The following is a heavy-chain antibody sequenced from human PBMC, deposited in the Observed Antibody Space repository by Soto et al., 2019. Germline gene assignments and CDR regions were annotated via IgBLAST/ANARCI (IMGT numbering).Heavy chain of an antibody. CDR3: AKDDDYVWGSYRSFDY. J-gene: IGHJ4*02. D-gene: IGHD3-16*02. Sequence: GGSLRLSCAASGFTFSSYAMSWVRQAPGKGLEWVSAISGSGGSTYYADSVKGRFTISRDNSKNTLYLQMNSLRAEDTAVYYCAKDDDYVWGSYRSFDYWGQGTLVTVSS. CDR2: ISGSGGST. V-gene: IGHV3-23*01. CDR1: GFTFSSYA.